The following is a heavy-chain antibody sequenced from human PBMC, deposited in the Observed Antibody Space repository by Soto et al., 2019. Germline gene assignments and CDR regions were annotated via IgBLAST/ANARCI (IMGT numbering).Heavy chain of an antibody. D-gene: IGHD1-1*01. J-gene: IGHJ4*02. CDR3: ARAGTTGTYYFDY. V-gene: IGHV3-74*01. Sequence: GWSLRLSCAASGFTFSSYWMHWVRQAPGKGLVWVSRINSDGSSTSYADSVKGRFTMSRDNAKNTLYLQMNSLRAEDTAVYYCARAGTTGTYYFDYWGQGTLVTVSS. CDR1: GFTFSSYW. CDR2: INSDGSST.